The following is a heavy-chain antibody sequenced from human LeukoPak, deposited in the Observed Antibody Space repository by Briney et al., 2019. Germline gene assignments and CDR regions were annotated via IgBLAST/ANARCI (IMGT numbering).Heavy chain of an antibody. V-gene: IGHV3-21*01. J-gene: IGHJ4*02. Sequence: GGSLRLSCATSGFTVSSYSMNWVRNTQGKGLERVSSISSISAIIYYADSVKGRFTISRDNAKNSLFLQMNSLRAEDTAVDYCASDLFDDYTLDYWGQGTLVTVSS. CDR1: GFTVSSYS. CDR3: ASDLFDDYTLDY. CDR2: ISSISAII. D-gene: IGHD3-16*01.